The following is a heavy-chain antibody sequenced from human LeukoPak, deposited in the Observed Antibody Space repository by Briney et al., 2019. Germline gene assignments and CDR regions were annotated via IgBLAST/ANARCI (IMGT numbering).Heavy chain of an antibody. D-gene: IGHD6-13*01. CDR3: ARAAAGTGGGLRGF. CDR2: INTKTGNP. CDR1: GYTFTRYA. J-gene: IGHJ4*02. Sequence: GASVKVSCKASGYTFTRYAVNWVRQAPGQGLEWMGWINTKTGNPTYAQGFTGRFVFSLDTSVSTAYLQISSLKAEDTAVYYCARAAAGTGGGLRGFWGQGTLVTVSS. V-gene: IGHV7-4-1*02.